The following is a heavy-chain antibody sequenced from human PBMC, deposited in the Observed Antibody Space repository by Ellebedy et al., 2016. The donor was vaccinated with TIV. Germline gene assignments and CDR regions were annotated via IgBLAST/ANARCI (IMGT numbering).Heavy chain of an antibody. D-gene: IGHD3-10*01. V-gene: IGHV4-34*01. J-gene: IGHJ3*02. CDR2: INHSGST. CDR1: GGSFSGYY. Sequence: SETLSLXCAVYGGSFSGYYWSWIRQPPGKGLEWIGEINHSGSTNYNPSLKSRVTISVDTSKNQFSLKLSSVTAADTAVYYCARAGGSGSYFLGAFDIWGQGTMVTVSS. CDR3: ARAGGSGSYFLGAFDI.